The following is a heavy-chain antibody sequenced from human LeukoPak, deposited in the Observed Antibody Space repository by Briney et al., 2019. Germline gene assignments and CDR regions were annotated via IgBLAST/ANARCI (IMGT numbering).Heavy chain of an antibody. V-gene: IGHV1-2*02. J-gene: IGHJ3*02. D-gene: IGHD2-15*01. CDR2: INPNSGGT. CDR3: ARGLFPFDAFDI. CDR1: GYTFTGYY. Sequence: ASVKVSRKASGYTFTGYYMHWVRQAPGQGLEWMGWINPNSGGTNYAQKFQGRVTMTRDTSISTAYMELSRLRSDDTAVYYCARGLFPFDAFDIWGQGTTVTVSS.